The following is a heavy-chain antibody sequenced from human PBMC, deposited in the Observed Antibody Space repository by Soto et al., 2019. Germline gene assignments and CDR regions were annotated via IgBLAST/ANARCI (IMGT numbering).Heavy chain of an antibody. CDR3: ARDASYYSLWSGYYPSRNGMDV. V-gene: IGHV3-33*01. Sequence: QVQVVESGGGVVQPGRSLRLSGAAYGFTFSSFGMHWLREAPGKGLEWVSLIWYDGSKKSYGDSVKGRFTISRDNSRNTVYLQMNSLRADDTAVYYCARDASYYSLWSGYYPSRNGMDVWGQGTTVTVSS. J-gene: IGHJ6*02. D-gene: IGHD3-3*01. CDR2: IWYDGSKK. CDR1: GFTFSSFG.